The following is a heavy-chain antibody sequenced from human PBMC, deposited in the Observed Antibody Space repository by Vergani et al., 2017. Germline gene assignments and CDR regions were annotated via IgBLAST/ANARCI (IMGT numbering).Heavy chain of an antibody. CDR3: ARDDGLLGDYGNDY. D-gene: IGHD4-17*01. Sequence: QVQLVESGGGVVQPGGSLRLSCAASGFTFSSYGMHWVRQAPGKGLEWVAFIRYYGSNKYYADSVKGRFTISRDNSKNSLYLQMNSLRAEDTAVYYCARDDGLLGDYGNDYWGQGTLVTVSS. CDR1: GFTFSSYG. CDR2: IRYYGSNK. V-gene: IGHV3-30*02. J-gene: IGHJ4*02.